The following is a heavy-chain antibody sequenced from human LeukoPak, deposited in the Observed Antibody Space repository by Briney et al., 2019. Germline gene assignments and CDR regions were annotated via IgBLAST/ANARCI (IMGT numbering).Heavy chain of an antibody. V-gene: IGHV4-31*03. CDR3: ARVPSSMVRGAIDY. J-gene: IGHJ4*02. CDR2: IYYSGST. Sequence: SQTLSLTCTVSGVSISSGGYYWSWIRQHPGKGLEWIGYIYYSGSTYYHQSLKSRVTISVDTSKNQFSLKLSSVTAADTAVYYCARVPSSMVRGAIDYWGKGTLVTVS. D-gene: IGHD3-10*01. CDR1: GVSISSGGYY.